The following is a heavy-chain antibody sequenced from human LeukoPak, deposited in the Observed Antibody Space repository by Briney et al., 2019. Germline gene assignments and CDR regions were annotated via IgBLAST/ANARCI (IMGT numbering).Heavy chain of an antibody. CDR3: AAYNFHYYDSSNY. CDR2: IYTVANT. J-gene: IGHJ4*02. CDR1: GFTVSGHP. V-gene: IGHV3-53*01. D-gene: IGHD3-22*01. Sequence: PGGSLRLSCAASGFTVSGHPMSWVRKAQGKGMEWVSVIYTVANTYYADPVKVRFTISTHNSKNTLYLQMNSLTAEHTAVYYCAAYNFHYYDSSNYWGQGTLVTVSS.